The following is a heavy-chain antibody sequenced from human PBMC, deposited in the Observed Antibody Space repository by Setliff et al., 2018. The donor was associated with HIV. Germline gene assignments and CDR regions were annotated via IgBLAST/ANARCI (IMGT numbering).Heavy chain of an antibody. Sequence: GGSLRLSCVASGFALTSNYISWVRQAPGKGLEWVSVTYEGGLTYYADSVEGRFTLSRDISKNTVYFQMNDLKTEDTAVYFCTRDGGGDYGVYAPDYWGQGTLVTVSS. V-gene: IGHV3-53*01. CDR3: TRDGGGDYGVYAPDY. J-gene: IGHJ4*02. CDR2: TYEGGLT. D-gene: IGHD4-17*01. CDR1: GFALTSNY.